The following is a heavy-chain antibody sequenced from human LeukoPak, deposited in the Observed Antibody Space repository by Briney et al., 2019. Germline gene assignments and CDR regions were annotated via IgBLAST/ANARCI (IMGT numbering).Heavy chain of an antibody. CDR3: ARQVSGYGSGSFYFDY. D-gene: IGHD3-10*01. CDR1: GFTFSEYS. CDR2: ISTSSSHI. V-gene: IGHV3-21*01. J-gene: IGHJ4*02. Sequence: GGSLRLSCVASGFTFSEYSMNWVRQAPGKGLEWVSFISTSSSHIYYGDSVKGRFTISRDNARNSVSLQMNSLRAEDTAVYYCARQVSGYGSGSFYFDYWGQGMLVTVSS.